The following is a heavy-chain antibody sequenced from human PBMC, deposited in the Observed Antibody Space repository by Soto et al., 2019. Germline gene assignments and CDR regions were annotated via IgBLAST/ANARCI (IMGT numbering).Heavy chain of an antibody. CDR1: GFTFSSYG. V-gene: IGHV3-30*18. Sequence: GGSLRLSCAASGFTFSSYGMHWVRQAPGKGLEWVAVISYDGSNKYYADSVKGRFTISRDNSKNTLHLQMNSLRAEDTAVYYCAKALLADYFEYWGQGTLVTVSS. J-gene: IGHJ4*02. D-gene: IGHD2-15*01. CDR2: ISYDGSNK. CDR3: AKALLADYFEY.